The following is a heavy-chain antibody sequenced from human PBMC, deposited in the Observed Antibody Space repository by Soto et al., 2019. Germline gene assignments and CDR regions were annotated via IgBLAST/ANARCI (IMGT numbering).Heavy chain of an antibody. CDR3: ARDGRSSDTGGCYSFDS. Sequence: QVQLVQSGAEVKKPGASVKVSCKASGYTFTSYYMHWVRQAPGQGLEWMGIINPSGGSTSYAQKCQGGVTMTRDTSTSTVYMGLNVLGSEHRAVYSVARDGRSSDTGGCYSFDSWGQGPWSPSPQ. CDR1: GYTFTSYY. CDR2: INPSGGST. V-gene: IGHV1-46*01. D-gene: IGHD6-19*01. J-gene: IGHJ4*02.